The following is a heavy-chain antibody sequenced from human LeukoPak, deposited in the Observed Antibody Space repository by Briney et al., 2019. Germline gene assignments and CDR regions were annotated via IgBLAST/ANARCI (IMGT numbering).Heavy chain of an antibody. CDR2: IHYSGST. CDR1: GGSISTYY. V-gene: IGHV4-59*01. D-gene: IGHD6-25*01. J-gene: IGHJ5*02. Sequence: PSETLSLTCTVSGGSISTYYWSWIRQPPGKGLEWIGYIHYSGSTYYNPSLKSRVTISVDTSKNQFSLKLSSVTAADTAVYYCARGWQRDWFDPWGQGTLVTVSS. CDR3: ARGWQRDWFDP.